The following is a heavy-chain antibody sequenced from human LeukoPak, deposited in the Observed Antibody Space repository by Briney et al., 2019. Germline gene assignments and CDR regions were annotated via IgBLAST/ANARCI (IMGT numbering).Heavy chain of an antibody. Sequence: GSLRLSCAASGFTFSSYAMHWVRQAPGKGLEWVAVISYDGSNKYYADSVKGRFTISRDNSKNTLYLQMNSLRAEDTAVYYCASLQYSGSFDYWGQGTLVTVSS. V-gene: IGHV3-30*04. D-gene: IGHD1-26*01. J-gene: IGHJ4*02. CDR2: ISYDGSNK. CDR1: GFTFSSYA. CDR3: ASLQYSGSFDY.